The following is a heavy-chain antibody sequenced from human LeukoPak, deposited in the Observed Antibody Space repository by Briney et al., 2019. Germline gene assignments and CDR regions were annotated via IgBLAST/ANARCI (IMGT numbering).Heavy chain of an antibody. CDR2: ISSNGGST. CDR1: GFTFSRYA. D-gene: IGHD3-3*01. J-gene: IGHJ4*02. CDR3: AKVALLGGGYYRREIDY. Sequence: GGSLRLSCSASGFTFSRYAMHWVRQAPGKGLEYVSAISSNGGSTYYADSVKGRFTISRDKFKNTLYLQMNSLRPEDTAVYYCAKVALLGGGYYRREIDYWGQGTLVTVSS. V-gene: IGHV3-64*04.